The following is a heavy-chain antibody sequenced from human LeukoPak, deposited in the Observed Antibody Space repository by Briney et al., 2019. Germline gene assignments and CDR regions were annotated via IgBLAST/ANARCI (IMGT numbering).Heavy chain of an antibody. CDR2: ISSGGTTI. CDR1: GFTLSSFS. D-gene: IGHD1-26*01. Sequence: GGSLRLSCAASGFTLSSFSINWVRQAPGRGLEWVSYISSGGTTIYYAESVQGRFIISRDNAGYSLFLQMSDLTTEDTAIYYCARGGLGSWTFDSWGQGTLVTVSS. J-gene: IGHJ4*02. CDR3: ARGGLGSWTFDS. V-gene: IGHV3-48*04.